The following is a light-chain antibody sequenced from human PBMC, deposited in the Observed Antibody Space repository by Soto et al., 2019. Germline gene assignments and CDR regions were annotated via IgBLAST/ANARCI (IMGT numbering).Light chain of an antibody. Sequence: EIVLTQSPGTLSLSLGERATLSCRASQSVSSSYLAWYQQKPGQAPRLLIYGASNRATGIPDRFSGSGSGTEFTLTISGLQPDDFATYYCQQYNSYPLTFGGGTKVDIK. CDR1: QSVSSSY. J-gene: IGKJ4*01. V-gene: IGKV3-20*01. CDR3: QQYNSYPLT. CDR2: GAS.